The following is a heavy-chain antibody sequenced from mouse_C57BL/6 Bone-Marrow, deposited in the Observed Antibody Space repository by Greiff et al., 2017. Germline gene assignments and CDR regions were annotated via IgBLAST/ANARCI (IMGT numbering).Heavy chain of an antibody. CDR3: DREGYYGNYAMDY. D-gene: IGHD1-1*01. CDR1: GYTFTSYG. Sequence: VKLMESGAELARPGASVKLSCKASGYTFTSYGISWVKQRTGQGLEWIGYINPRSGNTYYNEKFKGKATLTADKSSSTGYKELRSLTSEDAAVEFCDREGYYGNYAMDYWGQGTSVTVSS. CDR2: INPRSGNT. V-gene: IGHV1-81*01. J-gene: IGHJ4*01.